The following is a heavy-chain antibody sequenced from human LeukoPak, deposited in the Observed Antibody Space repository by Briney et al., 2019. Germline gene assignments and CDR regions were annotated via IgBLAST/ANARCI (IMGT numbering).Heavy chain of an antibody. CDR2: ISAYNGNT. CDR1: GYTFTSYG. CDR3: ARDLICSGGSCYSDY. D-gene: IGHD2-15*01. J-gene: IGHJ4*02. Sequence: ASVKVSCKASGYTFTSYGISWVRQAPGQGLEWMGWISAYNGNTNYAQKLQGRVTMTTDTSTSTAYMKLRSLRSDDTAVYYCARDLICSGGSCYSDYWGQGTLVTVSS. V-gene: IGHV1-18*01.